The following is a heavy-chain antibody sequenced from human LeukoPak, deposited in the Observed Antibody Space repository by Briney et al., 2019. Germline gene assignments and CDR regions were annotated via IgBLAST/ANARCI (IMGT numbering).Heavy chain of an antibody. CDR1: GGSFSGYY. V-gene: IGHV4-34*01. CDR3: ARSYYDFWSGYRFYSSGWPV. CDR2: INHSGST. D-gene: IGHD3-3*01. J-gene: IGHJ4*02. Sequence: PSETLSLTCAVYGGSFSGYYWSWIRQPPGKGLEWIGEINHSGSTNYNPSLKSRVTISVDTSKNQFSLKLSSVTAADTAVYYCARSYYDFWSGYRFYSSGWPVWGQGTLVTVSS.